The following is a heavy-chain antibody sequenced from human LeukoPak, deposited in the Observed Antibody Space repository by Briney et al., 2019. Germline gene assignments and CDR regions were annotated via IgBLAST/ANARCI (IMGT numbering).Heavy chain of an antibody. V-gene: IGHV5-51*01. Sequence: GESLQISCEASGYSFTSYWIGWVRQMPGKGLEWMGIIYPGDSDTRYSPSFQGQVTISADKSINTAYLQWSSLKASDTAMYYCARRARLTEYFQYWGQGTLVTVSS. D-gene: IGHD6-6*01. CDR2: IYPGDSDT. J-gene: IGHJ1*01. CDR3: ARRARLTEYFQY. CDR1: GYSFTSYW.